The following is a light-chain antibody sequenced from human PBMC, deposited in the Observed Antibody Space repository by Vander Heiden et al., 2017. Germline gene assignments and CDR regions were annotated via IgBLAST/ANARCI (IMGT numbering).Light chain of an antibody. CDR1: QSVSSY. Sequence: EIVLTQSPATLSLSPGERATLSCRASQSVSSYLAWYRQRPGQAPRLLIYDASNRATGIPARFSGSGSGTDFTLTISNLEPEDFAVYYCQQRINSLLTFGGGTKVEIK. J-gene: IGKJ4*01. V-gene: IGKV3-11*01. CDR2: DAS. CDR3: QQRINSLLT.